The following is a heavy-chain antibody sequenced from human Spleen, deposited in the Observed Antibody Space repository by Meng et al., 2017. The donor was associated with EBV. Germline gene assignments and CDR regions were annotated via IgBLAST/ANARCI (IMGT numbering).Heavy chain of an antibody. V-gene: IGHV3-74*01. Sequence: LLVESGGALVQPWGSLRLSCAASGFTFSRYWMHWVRQVPGEGLVWVSRINEHGSITNYADSVKGRFTISRDNARNTLYLQMNSLRAEDIGLYFCSRDLAGSDDSWGQGTLVTVSS. D-gene: IGHD1-14*01. CDR1: GFTFSRYW. J-gene: IGHJ5*01. CDR3: SRDLAGSDDS. CDR2: INEHGSIT.